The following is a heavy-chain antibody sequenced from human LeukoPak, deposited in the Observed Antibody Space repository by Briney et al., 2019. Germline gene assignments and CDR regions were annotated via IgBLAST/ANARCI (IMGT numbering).Heavy chain of an antibody. CDR3: TRVFYDFWSGYYMHDY. CDR2: IRSKAYGGTT. Sequence: GGSLRLSCTASGFTFGDYAMSWVRQAPGKGREWVGFIRSKAYGGTTEYAASVKGRFTISRDDSKSIAYLQMNSLKTEDTAVYYCTRVFYDFWSGYYMHDYWGQGTLVTVSS. CDR1: GFTFGDYA. J-gene: IGHJ4*02. D-gene: IGHD3-3*01. V-gene: IGHV3-49*04.